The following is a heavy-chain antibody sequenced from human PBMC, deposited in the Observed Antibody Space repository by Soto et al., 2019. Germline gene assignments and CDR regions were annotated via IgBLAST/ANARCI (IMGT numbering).Heavy chain of an antibody. Sequence: QVQLVESGGGVVQPGRSLRLSCAASGFTFSSYGMHWVRQAPGKGLEWVAVISYDGSNKYYADSVKGRFTISRDNSKNTLYVQMNSLRAEDTAVYYCAKARSAMVTHYYYGMDVWGQGTTVTVSS. CDR3: AKARSAMVTHYYYGMDV. J-gene: IGHJ6*02. D-gene: IGHD5-18*01. CDR1: GFTFSSYG. CDR2: ISYDGSNK. V-gene: IGHV3-30*18.